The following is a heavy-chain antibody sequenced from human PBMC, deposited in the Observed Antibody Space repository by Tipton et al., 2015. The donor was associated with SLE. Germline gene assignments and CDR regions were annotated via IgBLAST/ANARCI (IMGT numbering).Heavy chain of an antibody. CDR1: GGSISSHS. CDR3: VRASTVSLDY. J-gene: IGHJ4*02. CDR2: IYYSGGT. Sequence: TLSLTCTVSGGSISSHSWSWIRQPPGKGLEWICYIYYSGGTNYNPSLKSRVTISVDTSKKKFSLKLSSVTAADTAVYYCVRASTVSLDYWGQGTLVTVSS. D-gene: IGHD4-17*01. V-gene: IGHV4-59*11.